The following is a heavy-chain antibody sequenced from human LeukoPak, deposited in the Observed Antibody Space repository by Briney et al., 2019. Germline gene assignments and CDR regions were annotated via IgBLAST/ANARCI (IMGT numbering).Heavy chain of an antibody. CDR1: GFSFSTYA. J-gene: IGHJ4*02. CDR3: VKQLGYCSDGNCYFEN. D-gene: IGHD2-15*01. CDR2: ISASGGST. Sequence: GGSLRLSCAPSGFSFSTYAMSWVRQAPGKGLEWVSAISASGGSTYYAVSVKGRFTISRDNSKNTLYLQMSSLTAEDTAIYYCVKQLGYCSDGNCYFENWGQGTLVTVSS. V-gene: IGHV3-23*01.